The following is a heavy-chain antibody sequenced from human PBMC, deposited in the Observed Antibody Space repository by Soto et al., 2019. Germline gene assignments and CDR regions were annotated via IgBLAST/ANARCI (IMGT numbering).Heavy chain of an antibody. CDR2: ISESGST. Sequence: GGSLRLSCAASGFTFSNFAMSWVRQAPGKGLEWVSSISESGSTYYADSVKGRFTISRDNAKNSLYLQMNSLRAEDTAVYFCVGEVGFQLIYWGQGTLVTVSS. V-gene: IGHV3-23*01. CDR1: GFTFSNFA. D-gene: IGHD2-2*01. CDR3: VGEVGFQLIY. J-gene: IGHJ4*02.